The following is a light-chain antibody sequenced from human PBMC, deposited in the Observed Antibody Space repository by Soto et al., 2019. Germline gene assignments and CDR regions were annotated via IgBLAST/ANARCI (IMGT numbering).Light chain of an antibody. J-gene: IGKJ2*01. CDR2: AAS. CDR1: QSISNY. Sequence: DIQMTQSPSSLSASVGDRVTITCRASQSISNYFNWYQQKPGKAPKLLIYAASSLQSGVPSRFSGSGSGTDFTLTISSLQPEDFATYYCQQSYSTLYTFGQGAKLEIK. CDR3: QQSYSTLYT. V-gene: IGKV1-39*01.